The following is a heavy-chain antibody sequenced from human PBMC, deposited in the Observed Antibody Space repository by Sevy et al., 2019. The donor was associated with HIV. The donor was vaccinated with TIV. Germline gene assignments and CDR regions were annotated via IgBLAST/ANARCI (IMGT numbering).Heavy chain of an antibody. D-gene: IGHD3-3*01. CDR2: ISRSGTTT. CDR3: ARDYDFWSGYTALSYYSLSYYYGMDV. Sequence: GGSLRLSCAASGLNFSKYSFNWVRQAPEKGLEWISHISRSGTTTYYAESVKGRFTVSRDNAKNSLYLQRSSLRDEDTAVYYCARDYDFWSGYTALSYYSLSYYYGMDVWGQGTTVTSP. V-gene: IGHV3-48*02. CDR1: GLNFSKYS. J-gene: IGHJ6*02.